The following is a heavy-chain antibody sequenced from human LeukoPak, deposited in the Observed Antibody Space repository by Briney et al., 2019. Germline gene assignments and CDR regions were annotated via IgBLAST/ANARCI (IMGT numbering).Heavy chain of an antibody. CDR1: GYSFTSYW. Sequence: PGESLKISCKGSGYSFTSYWISWVRQMPGKGLGWMGRIDPSDSYTNYSPSFQGHVTISADKSISTAYLQWSSLKASDTPMYYCAVTGTTLPPLLEFDYGGQGTLVTVSS. CDR2: IDPSDSYT. J-gene: IGHJ4*02. V-gene: IGHV5-10-1*01. D-gene: IGHD1-20*01. CDR3: AVTGTTLPPLLEFDY.